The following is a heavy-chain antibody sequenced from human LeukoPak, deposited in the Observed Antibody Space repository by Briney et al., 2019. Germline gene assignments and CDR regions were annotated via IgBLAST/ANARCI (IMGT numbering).Heavy chain of an antibody. J-gene: IGHJ4*01. Sequence: PGRSLRLSCAASGFTFSTYTMSWVRQAPGKGLEWVSAISGSGGNTYYADSVKGRFTISRDNSKNTLYLQMDSLRADDTAVYYCAKAAFSRTSYFDYWGQGTLVTASS. CDR1: GFTFSTYT. D-gene: IGHD3-3*02. CDR2: ISGSGGNT. CDR3: AKAAFSRTSYFDY. V-gene: IGHV3-23*01.